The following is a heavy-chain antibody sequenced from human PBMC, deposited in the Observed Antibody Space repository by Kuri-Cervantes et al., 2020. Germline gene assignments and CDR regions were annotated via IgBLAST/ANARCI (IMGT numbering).Heavy chain of an antibody. CDR3: ARGGRWGAVAVPYYFDY. D-gene: IGHD6-19*01. J-gene: IGHJ4*02. Sequence: GSLRLSCTVSGGSISSSSYYWGWIRQPPGKGLEWIGSIYYSGSTYYNPSLKSRVTISVDKSKNQFSLKLSSVTAADTAVYYCARGGRWGAVAVPYYFDYWGQGTLVTVSS. CDR1: GGSISSSSYY. V-gene: IGHV4-39*07. CDR2: IYYSGST.